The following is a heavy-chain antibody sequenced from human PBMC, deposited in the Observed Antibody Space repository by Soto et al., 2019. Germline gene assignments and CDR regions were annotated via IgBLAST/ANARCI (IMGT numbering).Heavy chain of an antibody. J-gene: IGHJ6*04. CDR3: ARRIAVAGTHYYGTDV. CDR2: IYPGDSDT. V-gene: IGHV5-51*01. D-gene: IGHD6-19*01. Sequence: GESLKISCKGSGYSFTSYWIGWVRQIPWKGLEWMGIIYPGDSDTRYSPSFQGQVTISADKSISTAYLQWSSLKASDTAMYYCARRIAVAGTHYYGTDVWGKGTTVTVSS. CDR1: GYSFTSYW.